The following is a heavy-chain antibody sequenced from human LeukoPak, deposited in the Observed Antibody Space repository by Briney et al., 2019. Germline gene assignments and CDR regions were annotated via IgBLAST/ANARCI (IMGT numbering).Heavy chain of an antibody. CDR2: IPGSGGGT. CDR1: GFTFNSHA. V-gene: IGHV3-23*01. Sequence: GGTLRLSCAASGFTFNSHAMSWVRQAPGKGLEWVSAIPGSGGGTYYADSVKGRFTISRDNSKYTLYLQMNSLRAEDTAIYYCAREHTYFYYMDVWGKGTTVTISS. J-gene: IGHJ6*03. CDR3: AREHTYFYYMDV.